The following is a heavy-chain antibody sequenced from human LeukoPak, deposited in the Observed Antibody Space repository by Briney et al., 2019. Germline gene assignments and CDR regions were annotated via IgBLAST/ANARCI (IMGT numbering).Heavy chain of an antibody. CDR1: GFTFSTYG. Sequence: GSLRLSCAASGFTFSTYGINWVRQAPGKGLEWVSGISGSGGSTYYADSVKGRFTISRDNFKNTLYLQMNTLRAEDTAVYYCAKGSRGYSYLFDPWGQGTLVTVSS. V-gene: IGHV3-23*01. D-gene: IGHD5-18*01. CDR3: AKGSRGYSYLFDP. CDR2: ISGSGGST. J-gene: IGHJ5*02.